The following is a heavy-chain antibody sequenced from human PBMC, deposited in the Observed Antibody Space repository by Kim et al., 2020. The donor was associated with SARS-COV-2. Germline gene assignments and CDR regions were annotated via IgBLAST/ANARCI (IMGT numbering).Heavy chain of an antibody. Sequence: GGSLRLSCAASGFTFSSYAMSWVRQAPGKGLEWVSAISGSGGSTYYADSVKGRFTISRDNSKNTLYLQMNSLRAEDTAVYYCAKQYYYDSSGYSFWYFDLWGRGTLVTVSS. D-gene: IGHD3-22*01. CDR1: GFTFSSYA. J-gene: IGHJ2*01. CDR2: ISGSGGST. CDR3: AKQYYYDSSGYSFWYFDL. V-gene: IGHV3-23*01.